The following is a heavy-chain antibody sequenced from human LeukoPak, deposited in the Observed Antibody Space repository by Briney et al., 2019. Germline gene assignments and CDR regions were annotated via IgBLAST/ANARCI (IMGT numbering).Heavy chain of an antibody. CDR3: ARDILTGSQSRFQH. D-gene: IGHD3-9*01. Sequence: GGSLRLCCAASGFIFSSYSMTWVRQAPGKGLEWVSYISSSSSTIYYADSVKGRFTISRDNAKNSLYLQMNSLRAEDTAVYYCARDILTGSQSRFQHWGQGTLVTVSS. V-gene: IGHV3-48*04. CDR1: GFIFSSYS. CDR2: ISSSSSTI. J-gene: IGHJ1*01.